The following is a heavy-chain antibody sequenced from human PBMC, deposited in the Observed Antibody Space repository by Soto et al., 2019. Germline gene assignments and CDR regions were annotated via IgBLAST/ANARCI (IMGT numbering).Heavy chain of an antibody. V-gene: IGHV3-23*01. Sequence: EVQVLESGGDLVEPGGSLRLSCAASGFSFNTFDMSWVRQAPGKGLEWVSVILGRDETTYYAEAVKGRFTISRDTFKHTLHLQMTTLSVEDTPLSFCTKGAWLDYWCQGTLVTVSS. J-gene: IGHJ4*02. CDR2: ILGRDETT. CDR1: GFSFNTFD. CDR3: TKGAWLDY. D-gene: IGHD5-12*01.